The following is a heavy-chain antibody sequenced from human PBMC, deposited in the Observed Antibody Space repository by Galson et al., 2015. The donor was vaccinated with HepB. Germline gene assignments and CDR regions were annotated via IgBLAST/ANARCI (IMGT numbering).Heavy chain of an antibody. CDR1: GFTFSNAW. J-gene: IGHJ4*02. CDR2: ISWNSGSI. CDR3: AKDPPGSGDY. Sequence: SLRLSCAASGFTFSNAWMSWVRQAPGKGLEWVSGISWNSGSIGYADSVKGRFTISRDNAKNSLYLQMNSLRAEDTALYYCAKDPPGSGDYWGQGTLVTVSS. D-gene: IGHD1-14*01. V-gene: IGHV3-9*01.